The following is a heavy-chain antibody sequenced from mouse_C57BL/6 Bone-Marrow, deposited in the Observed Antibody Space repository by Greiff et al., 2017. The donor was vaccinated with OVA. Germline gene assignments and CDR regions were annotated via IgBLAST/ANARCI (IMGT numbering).Heavy chain of an antibody. CDR3: TGTTVGGGYFDV. J-gene: IGHJ1*03. V-gene: IGHV14-4*01. CDR2: IDPENGDT. D-gene: IGHD1-1*01. CDR1: GFNIKDDY. Sequence: EVKLQESGAELVRPGASVKLSCTASGFNIKDDYMHWVKQRPEQGLEWIGWIDPENGDTQYASKFQGKATITADTSSNTAYLQLSSLTSEDTAVYYCTGTTVGGGYFDVWGKGTTVTVSS.